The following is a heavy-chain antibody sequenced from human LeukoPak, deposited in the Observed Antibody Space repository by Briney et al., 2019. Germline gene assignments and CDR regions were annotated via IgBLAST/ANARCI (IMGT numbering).Heavy chain of an antibody. CDR2: FDPEDGET. J-gene: IGHJ4*02. V-gene: IGHV1-24*01. CDR1: GYTLTELS. D-gene: IGHD3-16*01. CDR3: ATVPGYDYVWGSYDY. Sequence: GASVNVSCKVSGYTLTELSMHWVRQAPGKGLEWMGGFDPEDGETIYAQKFQGRVTMTEVTSADTAYMELSSLRSEDTAVYYCATVPGYDYVWGSYDYWGQGTLVTVSS.